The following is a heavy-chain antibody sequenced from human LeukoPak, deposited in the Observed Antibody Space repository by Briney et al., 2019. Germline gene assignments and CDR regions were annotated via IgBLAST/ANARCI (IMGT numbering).Heavy chain of an antibody. V-gene: IGHV3-7*03. Sequence: GGSLRLSCAASGFTFTSYWMSWVRQAPGKGLEWVANIDQDGSEKNYVDSVKGRFTISRDNAKNSLYLQMNSLRAEDTALYYCAKGRYYDFWSGYYTDYFDYWGQGTLVTVSS. CDR3: AKGRYYDFWSGYYTDYFDY. J-gene: IGHJ4*02. CDR2: IDQDGSEK. D-gene: IGHD3-3*01. CDR1: GFTFTSYW.